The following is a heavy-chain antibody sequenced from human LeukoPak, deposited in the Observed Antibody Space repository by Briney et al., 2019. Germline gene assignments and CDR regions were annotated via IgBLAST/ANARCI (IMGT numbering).Heavy chain of an antibody. Sequence: GGSLRLSCTASGFTFSDYYMSWIRQAPGKGLEWISYISTRGTTIYYADSVKGRFTISRDNANNSLFLQMNSLRVEDTAFYYCATVQFLEWLPDWGQGTLVTVS. CDR2: ISTRGTTI. CDR3: ATVQFLEWLPD. CDR1: GFTFSDYY. J-gene: IGHJ4*02. D-gene: IGHD3-3*01. V-gene: IGHV3-11*04.